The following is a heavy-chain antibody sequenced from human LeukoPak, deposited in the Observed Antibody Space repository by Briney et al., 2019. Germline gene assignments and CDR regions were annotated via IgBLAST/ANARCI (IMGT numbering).Heavy chain of an antibody. Sequence: PGGSLRLSCAASGFTFSNYGIHWVRQAPGKGLEWVAFIRYDGSNKYYADSVKGRFTISRDNSKNTLYLQMNSLRAEDTAVYYCAKELILRLGELSFNFDYWGQGTLVTVSS. D-gene: IGHD3-16*02. J-gene: IGHJ4*02. CDR3: AKELILRLGELSFNFDY. CDR1: GFTFSNYG. CDR2: IRYDGSNK. V-gene: IGHV3-30*02.